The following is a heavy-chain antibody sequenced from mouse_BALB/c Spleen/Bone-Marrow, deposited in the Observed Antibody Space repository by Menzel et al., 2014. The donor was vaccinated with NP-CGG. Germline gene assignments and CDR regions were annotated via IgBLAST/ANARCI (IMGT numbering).Heavy chain of an antibody. V-gene: IGHV1S81*02. Sequence: GAELVKPGASVKLSCKASAYTFTSYYMYWVKQRPGQGLEWIGEITPSNGDTNFNEKIKSKATLTVDKSSSTAYMQLSSLTSEDSAVYYCSREGAYWGQGTLVTVSA. CDR1: AYTFTSYY. J-gene: IGHJ3*01. CDR3: SREGAY. CDR2: ITPSNGDT.